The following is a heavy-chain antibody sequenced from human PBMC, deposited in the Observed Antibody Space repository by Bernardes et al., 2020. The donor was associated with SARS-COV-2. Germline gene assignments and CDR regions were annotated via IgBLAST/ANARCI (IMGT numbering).Heavy chain of an antibody. V-gene: IGHV4-59*01. D-gene: IGHD1-26*01. CDR3: AREGQIVGATVRPLGFDH. Sequence: SEPLPLTCTVSGGSLSSYYGSWIRQAPGKGLEWLGYIYFISGSTSYNPSLKSRITISADRSKNQVSLKLSSATAADTAVYYCAREGQIVGATVRPLGFDHWGLGTRVTVSS. CDR1: GGSLSSYY. CDR2: IYFISGST. J-gene: IGHJ4*02.